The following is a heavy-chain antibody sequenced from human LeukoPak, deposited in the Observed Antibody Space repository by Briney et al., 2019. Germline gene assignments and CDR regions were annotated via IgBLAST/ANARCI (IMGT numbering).Heavy chain of an antibody. CDR3: ARAGSSVISYPTRGAFDI. Sequence: SETLSLTCTVSGGSISSYYWSWIRQPPGKGLEWIGYIYYSGSTNYNPSLKSRVTISVDTSKNQFSLKLSSVTAADTAVYYCARAGSSVISYPTRGAFDIWGQGTMVTVSS. J-gene: IGHJ3*02. V-gene: IGHV4-59*12. D-gene: IGHD1-14*01. CDR2: IYYSGST. CDR1: GGSISSYY.